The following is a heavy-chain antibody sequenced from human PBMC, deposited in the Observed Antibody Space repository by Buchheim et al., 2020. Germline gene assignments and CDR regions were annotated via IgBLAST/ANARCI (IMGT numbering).Heavy chain of an antibody. J-gene: IGHJ4*02. CDR2: IYTSGST. Sequence: QVQLQESGPGLVKPSQTLSLTCTVSGGSISSGSYYWSWIRQPAGKGLEWIGRIYTSGSTNYNPSLNSRVTISVDTSKNQFSLKLSSVTAADTAVYYCARDEYSGWFNYWGQGTL. CDR3: ARDEYSGWFNY. V-gene: IGHV4-61*02. D-gene: IGHD6-19*01. CDR1: GGSISSGSYY.